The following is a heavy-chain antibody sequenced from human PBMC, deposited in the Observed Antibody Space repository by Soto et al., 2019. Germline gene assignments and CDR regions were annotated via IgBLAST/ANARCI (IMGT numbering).Heavy chain of an antibody. V-gene: IGHV1-2*02. Sequence: ASVKVSCKASGYTFTGYYMHWVRQAPGQGLEWMGWINPNSGGTNYAQKFQGRVTMTRDTSISTAYMELSRLRSGDTAVYYCASNDFWSGYYENYYYYGMDVWGQGTTVTVSS. CDR3: ASNDFWSGYYENYYYYGMDV. D-gene: IGHD3-3*01. CDR2: INPNSGGT. CDR1: GYTFTGYY. J-gene: IGHJ6*02.